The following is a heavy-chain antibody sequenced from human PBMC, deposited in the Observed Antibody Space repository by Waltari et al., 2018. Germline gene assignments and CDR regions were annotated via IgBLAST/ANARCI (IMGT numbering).Heavy chain of an antibody. J-gene: IGHJ4*02. Sequence: EVQLVESGGGLVQPGGSLRLSCAASGFTFSSYSMNWVRQAPGKGLEWVSYISSRSSTIYYADAVKGRFTISRDNAKNSLYLQMNSLRAEDTAVYYCARTAAAADSADYWGQGTLVTVSS. V-gene: IGHV3-48*01. CDR2: ISSRSSTI. D-gene: IGHD6-13*01. CDR1: GFTFSSYS. CDR3: ARTAAAADSADY.